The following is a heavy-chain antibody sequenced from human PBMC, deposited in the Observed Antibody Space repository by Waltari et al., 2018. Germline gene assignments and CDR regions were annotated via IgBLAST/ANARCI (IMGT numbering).Heavy chain of an antibody. D-gene: IGHD7-27*01. V-gene: IGHV3-23*01. J-gene: IGHJ4*02. CDR2: ITNGGGGT. CDR1: GFTFRFFA. CDR3: AKVGIDSPAYDF. Sequence: EVQLLESGGGLVQPGGSLRLSCAAAGFTFRFFAMGWVRQAPGGGLEWVSSITNGGGGTYYADFVKGRFTISRDNSKNTLYLQLNSLRAEDTAVYYCAKVGIDSPAYDFWGQGTLVTVSS.